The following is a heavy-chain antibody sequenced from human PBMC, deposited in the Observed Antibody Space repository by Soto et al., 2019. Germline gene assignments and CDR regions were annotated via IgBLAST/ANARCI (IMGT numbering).Heavy chain of an antibody. CDR1: VGTFSDYN. CDR2: IIPKLGIT. V-gene: IGHV1-69*02. Sequence: VQLVQSGAEVKRPGSSVKVSCKAPVGTFSDYNIAWVRQARGQGLEWMGRIIPKLGITNYAHKFQDRGRRTADKATSTAYTELTSLRYEDTAVYSCARVQGTRTTNFYHYMDVWGEGTSVTVS. D-gene: IGHD2-8*01. J-gene: IGHJ6*03. CDR3: ARVQGTRTTNFYHYMDV.